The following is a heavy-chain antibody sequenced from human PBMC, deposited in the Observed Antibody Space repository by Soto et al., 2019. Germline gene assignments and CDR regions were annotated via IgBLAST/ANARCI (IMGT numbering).Heavy chain of an antibody. D-gene: IGHD6-19*01. V-gene: IGHV3-30-3*01. CDR2: ISYDGSNK. Sequence: GGSLRLSCAASGFTFSSYAMHWVRQAPGKGLEWVAVISYDGSNKYYADSVKGRFTISRDNSKNTLYLQMNSLRAEDTAVYYCARGVAVAWGWFAPWGQGILVTV. CDR3: ARGVAVAWGWFAP. CDR1: GFTFSSYA. J-gene: IGHJ5*02.